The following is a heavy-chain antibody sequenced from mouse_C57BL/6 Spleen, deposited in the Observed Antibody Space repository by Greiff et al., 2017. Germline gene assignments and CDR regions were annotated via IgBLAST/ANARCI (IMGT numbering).Heavy chain of an antibody. V-gene: IGHV1-64*01. Sequence: VQLQQPGAELVKPGASVKLSCKASGYTFTSYWMHWVKQRPGQGLEWIGMIHPNSGSTNYNEKFKSKATLTVDKSSSTAYMQLSSLTSEDSAVYYCARRDGYIYAMDYWGQGTSVTVSS. J-gene: IGHJ4*01. CDR1: GYTFTSYW. CDR3: ARRDGYIYAMDY. D-gene: IGHD2-3*01. CDR2: IHPNSGST.